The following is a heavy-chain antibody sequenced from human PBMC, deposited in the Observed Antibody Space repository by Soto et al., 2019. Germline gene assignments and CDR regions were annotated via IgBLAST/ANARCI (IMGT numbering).Heavy chain of an antibody. CDR1: VGSISSYY. D-gene: IGHD1-20*01. V-gene: IGHV4-59*01. J-gene: IGHJ4*02. CDR3: ARAYNWNEANDY. CDR2: IYYSGST. Sequence: SETLSLTCTVSVGSISSYYWSWIRQPPGKGLEWIGYIYYSGSTNYNPSLKSRVTISVDTSKNQFSLKLSSVTAADTAVYYCARAYNWNEANDYWGQGTLVTVSS.